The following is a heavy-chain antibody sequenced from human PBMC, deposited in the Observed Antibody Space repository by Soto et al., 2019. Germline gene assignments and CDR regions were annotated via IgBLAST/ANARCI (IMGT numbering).Heavy chain of an antibody. CDR2: ISAYNGNT. J-gene: IGHJ6*02. D-gene: IGHD4-17*01. CDR3: ARGLAMTTVKRGYYYYGMDV. V-gene: IGHV1-18*04. Sequence: ASVKVSCKASGYTFTSYGISWVRQAPGQGLEWVGWISAYNGNTNYAQKLQGRVTMTTDTSTSTAYMELRSLRSDDTAVYYCARGLAMTTVKRGYYYYGMDVWGQGTTVTVSS. CDR1: GYTFTSYG.